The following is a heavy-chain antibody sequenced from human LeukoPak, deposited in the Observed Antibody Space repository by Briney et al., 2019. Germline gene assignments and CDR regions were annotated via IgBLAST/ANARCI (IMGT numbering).Heavy chain of an antibody. J-gene: IGHJ6*03. CDR1: GYSFTSYW. D-gene: IGHD3-9*01. Sequence: GESLKISCKGSGYSFTSYWIGWVRQMPGKGLEWMGIIYPGDSDTRYSPPFQGQVTISADKSISTAYLQWSSLKASDTAMYYCARHIPTYYDILTGYSYYYYMDVWGKGTTVTIS. V-gene: IGHV5-51*01. CDR2: IYPGDSDT. CDR3: ARHIPTYYDILTGYSYYYYMDV.